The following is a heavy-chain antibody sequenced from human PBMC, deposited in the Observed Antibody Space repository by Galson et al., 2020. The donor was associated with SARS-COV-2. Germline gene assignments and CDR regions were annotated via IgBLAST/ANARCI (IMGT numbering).Heavy chain of an antibody. CDR3: ARVGDCSGGSCYGAEYFQH. CDR1: GFTFSDYF. V-gene: IGHV3-11*04. D-gene: IGHD2-15*01. Sequence: GESLKIYCAASGFTFSDYFMSWVRQAPGKGLEWVAYISSSGSSINYADSVKGRFTISRDNAKNSLNLQMNSLRVEDTAVYYCARVGDCSGGSCYGAEYFQHWGQGTLVTVSS. CDR2: ISSSGSSI. J-gene: IGHJ1*01.